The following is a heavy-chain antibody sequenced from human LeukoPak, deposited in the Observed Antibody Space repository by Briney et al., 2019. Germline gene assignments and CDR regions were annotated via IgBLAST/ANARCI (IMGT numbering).Heavy chain of an antibody. CDR1: GYSFTTYW. D-gene: IGHD1-26*01. J-gene: IGHJ4*02. Sequence: GESLKISCRVSGYSFTTYWIGWVRQMPGKGLEWMGIIYPGDSDTRYSPSFQGQVTISADKSISTAYLQWSSLKASDTAMYYCARRWELCYFDYWGQGTLVTVSS. V-gene: IGHV5-51*01. CDR2: IYPGDSDT. CDR3: ARRWELCYFDY.